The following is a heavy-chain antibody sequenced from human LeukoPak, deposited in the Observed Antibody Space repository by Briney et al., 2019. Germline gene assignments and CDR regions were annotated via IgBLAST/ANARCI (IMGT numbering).Heavy chain of an antibody. CDR3: VRAIYTTIIAVIKALDI. J-gene: IGHJ3*02. V-gene: IGHV4-34*01. Sequence: SETVSLTCAVYGGSFNCYYWSWLRQPPGKGREWIGEINHSGSTNYNPSLKSRVTISVDTSKNQFSLKLSSVTAADTAVCYCVRAIYTTIIAVIKALDIWDHETMVTVYS. CDR2: INHSGST. D-gene: IGHD3-22*01. CDR1: GGSFNCYY.